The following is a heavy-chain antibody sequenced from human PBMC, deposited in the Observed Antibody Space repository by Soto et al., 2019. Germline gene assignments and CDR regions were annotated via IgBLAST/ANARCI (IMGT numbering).Heavy chain of an antibody. D-gene: IGHD3-3*01. Sequence: GGSLRLSCAASGFTFSDYYMSWIRQAPGKGLEWVSYISSSGSTIYYADSVKGRFTISRDNAKNSLYLQMNSLRAEDTAVYYCARDFRRHSDRTIFGVARSYNWFDPWGQGTLVTVSS. V-gene: IGHV3-11*01. CDR1: GFTFSDYY. J-gene: IGHJ5*02. CDR3: ARDFRRHSDRTIFGVARSYNWFDP. CDR2: ISSSGSTI.